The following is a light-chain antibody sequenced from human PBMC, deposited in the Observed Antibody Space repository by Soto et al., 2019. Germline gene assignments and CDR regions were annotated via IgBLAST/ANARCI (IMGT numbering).Light chain of an antibody. Sequence: QSALTQPASVSGSPGQSITISCTGTSSDVGGYNYVSWYQQHPGKAPKLMIYDVSNRPSGVYNRFSGSKSGNTASLTISGLQAEDEADSYCSSYTSSSTLVFGGGTKLTVL. CDR2: DVS. CDR3: SSYTSSSTLV. CDR1: SSDVGGYNY. J-gene: IGLJ2*01. V-gene: IGLV2-14*01.